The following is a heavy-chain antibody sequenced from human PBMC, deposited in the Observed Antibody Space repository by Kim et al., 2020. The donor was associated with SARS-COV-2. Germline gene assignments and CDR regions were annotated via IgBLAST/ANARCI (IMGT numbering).Heavy chain of an antibody. CDR2: MNPNSGNT. Sequence: ASVKVSCKASGYTFSSYDINWVRQATGQEPEWMGWMNPNSGNTGYAQRFQGRITLTRNTSINTAYLELSSLRSDDTAVYYCARKSSLVRGVILGFWGQGT. V-gene: IGHV1-8*01. J-gene: IGHJ4*02. CDR1: GYTFSSYD. CDR3: ARKSSLVRGVILGF. D-gene: IGHD3-10*01.